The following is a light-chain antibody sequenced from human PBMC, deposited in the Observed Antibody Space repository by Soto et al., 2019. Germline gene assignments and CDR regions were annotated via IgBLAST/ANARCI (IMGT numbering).Light chain of an antibody. Sequence: QAVVTQSPSASASLGASVNLTCTLSSGHRTYAIAWHQQQPEKGPRYLMKLNSDGSHTKGDGIPDRFSGSSSGAERYLTISSLQSEDEADYSCQTWATGILVFGGGTKLTVL. CDR3: QTWATGILV. CDR2: LNSDGSH. V-gene: IGLV4-69*01. CDR1: SGHRTYA. J-gene: IGLJ3*02.